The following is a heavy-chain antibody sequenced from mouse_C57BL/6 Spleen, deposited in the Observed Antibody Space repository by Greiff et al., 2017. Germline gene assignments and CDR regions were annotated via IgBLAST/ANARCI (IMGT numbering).Heavy chain of an antibody. CDR2: ISDGGSYT. V-gene: IGHV5-4*03. CDR1: GFTFSSYA. J-gene: IGHJ2*01. CDR3: ASDYYGRSYFDY. Sequence: EVKLMESGGGLVKPGGSLKLSCAASGFTFSSYAMSWVRQTPEKRLEWVATISDGGSYTYYPDNVKGRFTISRDNAKNNLYLQMSHLKSEDTAMYYCASDYYGRSYFDYWGQGTTLTVSS. D-gene: IGHD1-1*01.